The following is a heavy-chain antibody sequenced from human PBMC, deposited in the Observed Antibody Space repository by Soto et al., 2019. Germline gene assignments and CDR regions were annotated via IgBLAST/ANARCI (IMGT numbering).Heavy chain of an antibody. Sequence: EVQMLESGGGLVQPGGSLRVSCAASGFTFSSFAMSWVRQAPGKGLEWVSSIIGSGVSTDYADSVKGRFTISRDNSKNTLYLQMNSRRAEDTAVYYCATFLGARDLWGRGTLVTVSS. D-gene: IGHD3-16*01. J-gene: IGHJ2*01. CDR1: GFTFSSFA. CDR3: ATFLGARDL. V-gene: IGHV3-23*01. CDR2: IIGSGVST.